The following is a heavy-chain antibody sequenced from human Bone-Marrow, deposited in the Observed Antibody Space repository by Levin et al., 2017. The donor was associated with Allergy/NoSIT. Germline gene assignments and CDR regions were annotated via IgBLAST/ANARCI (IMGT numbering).Heavy chain of an antibody. CDR2: MNSDGSST. CDR3: ARDGYVDTAMTQRKPLDY. D-gene: IGHD5-18*01. Sequence: ASVKVSCAASGFTFSSYWMHWVRQGPGKGLVWVSRMNSDGSSTGYADSVKGRFTISRDNAKNTLYLQMNSLRAEDTAVYYCARDGYVDTAMTQRKPLDYWGQGTLVTVSS. J-gene: IGHJ4*02. V-gene: IGHV3-74*01. CDR1: GFTFSSYW.